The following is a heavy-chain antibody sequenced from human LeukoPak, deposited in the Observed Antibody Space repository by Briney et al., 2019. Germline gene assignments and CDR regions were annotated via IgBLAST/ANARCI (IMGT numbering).Heavy chain of an antibody. J-gene: IGHJ6*03. Sequence: GGSLRLSCAASGFTFSSYGMSWVRQAPGKGLEWVSAISGSGRSTYYADSVKGRFTISRGSSKNTLYLQMNSRRAEDTAVYYCAKNARSTLFLQGSYYYHYVGVWGKGTTVTISS. D-gene: IGHD3-22*01. CDR2: ISGSGRST. CDR3: AKNARSTLFLQGSYYYHYVGV. V-gene: IGHV3-23*01. CDR1: GFTFSSYG.